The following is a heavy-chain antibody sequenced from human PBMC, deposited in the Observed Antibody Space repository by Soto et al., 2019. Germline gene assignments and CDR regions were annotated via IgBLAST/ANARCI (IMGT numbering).Heavy chain of an antibody. Sequence: PGGSLRLSCAASGFTFSSYSMNWVRQSPGKGLEWVSYISSSSSTIYYADSVKGRFTISRDNTKNSLYLQMNSLRDEDTAVYYCARDRGYSSGLGFDYWGQGTLVTVSS. J-gene: IGHJ4*02. CDR1: GFTFSSYS. CDR3: ARDRGYSSGLGFDY. V-gene: IGHV3-48*02. D-gene: IGHD5-18*01. CDR2: ISSSSSTI.